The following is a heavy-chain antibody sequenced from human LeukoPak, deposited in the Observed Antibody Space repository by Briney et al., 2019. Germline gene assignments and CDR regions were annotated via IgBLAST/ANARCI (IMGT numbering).Heavy chain of an antibody. V-gene: IGHV3-30*18. CDR1: GFTFSSYG. J-gene: IGHJ3*02. CDR2: ISYYGSNK. CDR3: AKNYSDNLTDAFDI. D-gene: IGHD4-17*01. Sequence: GGSLRLSCAASGFTFSSYGMYWVCHAPGKGLELVSVISYYGSNKYYADSVKDRFTISRDNSKNTLYLQMNSLRAEDTAVYYCAKNYSDNLTDAFDIWGQGTMVPVFS.